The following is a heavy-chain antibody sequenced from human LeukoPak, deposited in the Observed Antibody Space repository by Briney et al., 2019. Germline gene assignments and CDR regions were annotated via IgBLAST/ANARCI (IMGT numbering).Heavy chain of an antibody. V-gene: IGHV1-8*01. D-gene: IGHD3-16*02. CDR3: ARGGAVMITFGGVIVHDAFDI. Sequence: ASVKVSCKASGYTFTSYDINWVRQATGQGLEWMGWMNPNSGNAGYAQKFQGRVTMTRNTSISTAYMELSSLRSEDTAVYYCARGGAVMITFGGVIVHDAFDIWGQGTMVTVSS. CDR2: MNPNSGNA. J-gene: IGHJ3*02. CDR1: GYTFTSYD.